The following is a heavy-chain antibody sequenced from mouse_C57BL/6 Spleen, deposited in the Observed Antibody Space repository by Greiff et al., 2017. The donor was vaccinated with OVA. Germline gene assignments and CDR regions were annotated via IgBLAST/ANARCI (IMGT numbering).Heavy chain of an antibody. Sequence: EVKLVESGGDLVKPGGSLKLSCAASGFTFSSYGMSWVRQTPDKRLEWVASISSGGSYTYYPDSVKGRFTISRDNAKNTLYLQMSSLKSEDTAMYYCARDSSGSSPFDYWGKGTTLTVSS. CDR1: GFTFSSYG. CDR3: ARDSSGSSPFDY. V-gene: IGHV5-6*01. D-gene: IGHD3-2*02. J-gene: IGHJ2*01. CDR2: ISSGGSYT.